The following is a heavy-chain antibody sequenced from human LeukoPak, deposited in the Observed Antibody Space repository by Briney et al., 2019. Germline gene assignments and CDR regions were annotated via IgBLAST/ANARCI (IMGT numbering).Heavy chain of an antibody. CDR3: ASVYGSGTHSPPDY. CDR1: GYTFTSYA. V-gene: IGHV7-4-1*02. D-gene: IGHD3-10*01. Sequence: ASVKVSCKASGYTFTSYAMNWVRQAPGQGLEWMGWINTNTGNPTYAQGFTGRFVFSLDTSVSTAYLQISSLKAEDTAVYYCASVYGSGTHSPPDYWGQGTLVTVSS. J-gene: IGHJ4*02. CDR2: INTNTGNP.